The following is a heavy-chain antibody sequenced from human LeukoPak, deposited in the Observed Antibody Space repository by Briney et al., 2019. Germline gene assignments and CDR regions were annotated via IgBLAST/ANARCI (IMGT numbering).Heavy chain of an antibody. CDR2: ISGSGGST. J-gene: IGHJ4*02. CDR3: ARGIVGDYYDSSGYYYSIGFDY. D-gene: IGHD3-22*01. V-gene: IGHV3-23*01. Sequence: AGSLRLSCAASGFTFSSYAMSWVRQAPGKGLEWVSAISGSGGSTYYADSVKGRFTISRDNSKNTLYLQMNSLRAEDTAVYYCARGIVGDYYDSSGYYYSIGFDYRGQGTLVTVSS. CDR1: GFTFSSYA.